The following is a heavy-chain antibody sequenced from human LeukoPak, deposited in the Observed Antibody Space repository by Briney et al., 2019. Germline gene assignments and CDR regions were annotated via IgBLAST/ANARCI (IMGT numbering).Heavy chain of an antibody. J-gene: IGHJ4*02. Sequence: NPGGSLRLSCAASGFTLSSYSMNWVRQAPGKGLEWVSSITSSGAYIYYADSVKGRFTISRDNAKNSLYLQMNSLRAEDTAVYYCARDTSGQDWGQGTLVTVSS. V-gene: IGHV3-21*01. CDR1: GFTLSSYS. CDR2: ITSSGAYI. CDR3: ARDTSGQD. D-gene: IGHD5-12*01.